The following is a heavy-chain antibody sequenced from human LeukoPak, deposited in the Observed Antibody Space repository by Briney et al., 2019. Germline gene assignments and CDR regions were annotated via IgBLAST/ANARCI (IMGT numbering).Heavy chain of an antibody. D-gene: IGHD3-9*01. CDR1: GGSISSYY. CDR3: ARGLRYPDYGWFDP. V-gene: IGHV4-59*01. J-gene: IGHJ5*02. CDR2: IYYSGST. Sequence: SETLSLTCTVSGGSISSYYWSWIRQPPGKGLEWIGYIYYSGSTNYNPSLKSRVTISVDTSKNQFSLKLSSVTAADTAVYYCARGLRYPDYGWFDPWGQGTLVTVSS.